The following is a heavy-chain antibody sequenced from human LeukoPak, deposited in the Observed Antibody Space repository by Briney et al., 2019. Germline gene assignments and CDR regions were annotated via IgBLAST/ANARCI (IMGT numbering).Heavy chain of an antibody. CDR3: ARTKSQSGSYRYYFDS. D-gene: IGHD1-26*01. CDR1: GGSVGSGGHC. Sequence: SETLSLTCAVSGGSVGSGGHCWSWIRQPPGKGLEWIGYIYSTGSTNYNPSLKSRITMSVDTSKNQFSLKLSSVIAADTAVYYCARTKSQSGSYRYYFDSWGQGTLVTVSS. J-gene: IGHJ4*02. V-gene: IGHV4-61*08. CDR2: IYSTGST.